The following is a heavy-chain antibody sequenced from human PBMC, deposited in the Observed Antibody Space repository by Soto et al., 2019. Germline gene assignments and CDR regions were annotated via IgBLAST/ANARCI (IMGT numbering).Heavy chain of an antibody. CDR1: GGTFSSYA. D-gene: IGHD3-10*01. V-gene: IGHV1-69*01. J-gene: IGHJ4*02. CDR3: ARDRVLWFGELNYYFDF. Sequence: QVQLVQSGAEVQKPGSSVKVSCKASGGTFSSYAISWVRQAPGQGLEWMGGIIPIFGTANYAQKFQGRVTITADESTSTAYMELSSLRSEDTAVYYCARDRVLWFGELNYYFDFWGQGTLVAVSS. CDR2: IIPIFGTA.